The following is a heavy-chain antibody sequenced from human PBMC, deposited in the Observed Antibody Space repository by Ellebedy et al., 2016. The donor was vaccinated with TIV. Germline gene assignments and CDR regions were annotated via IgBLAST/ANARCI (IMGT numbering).Heavy chain of an antibody. CDR1: GYTFTSYY. D-gene: IGHD3-3*01. V-gene: IGHV1-46*01. Sequence: ASVKVSXXASGYTFTSYYMHWVRQAPGQGLEWMGIINPSGGSTSYAQKFQGRVTMTRDTSTSTVYMELSSLRSDDTAVYYCARVRRLGVADPYFDYWGQGTLVTVSS. CDR3: ARVRRLGVADPYFDY. CDR2: INPSGGST. J-gene: IGHJ4*02.